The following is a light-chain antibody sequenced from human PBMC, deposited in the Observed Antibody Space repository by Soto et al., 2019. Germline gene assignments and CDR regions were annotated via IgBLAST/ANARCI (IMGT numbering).Light chain of an antibody. CDR3: NSFTTSNTYV. Sequence: QSALTQPPSVSGSPGQSVTISCTGTSTDFVSYNRVSWYQQPPGTAPKLIIYEASNRPSGVPGRFSGSKSGNTASLTISGLQAADEADYYCNSFTTSNTYVFGNGTKLTVL. CDR1: STDFVSYNR. J-gene: IGLJ1*01. V-gene: IGLV2-18*02. CDR2: EAS.